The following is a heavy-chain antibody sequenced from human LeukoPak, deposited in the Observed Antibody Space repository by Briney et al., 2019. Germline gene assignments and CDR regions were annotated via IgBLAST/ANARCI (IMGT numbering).Heavy chain of an antibody. J-gene: IGHJ6*03. Sequence: PSETLSLTCTVSGGSISSYHWSWIRQPPGKGLEWIGYIYYSGSTNYNPSLKSRVTISVDTSKNQFSLKLSSVTAADTAVYYCARGVGYCSGGSCYGWLGYMDVWGKGTTVTISS. V-gene: IGHV4-59*01. D-gene: IGHD2-15*01. CDR3: ARGVGYCSGGSCYGWLGYMDV. CDR1: GGSISSYH. CDR2: IYYSGST.